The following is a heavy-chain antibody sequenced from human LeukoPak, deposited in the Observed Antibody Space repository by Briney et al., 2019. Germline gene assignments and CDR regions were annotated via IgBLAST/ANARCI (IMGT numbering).Heavy chain of an antibody. Sequence: ASVKVSCKASGYSFINFGLSWVRQAPGQGLEWMGWISAYNHNTNYAQKFQGRVTMTIDTSTTTVYMELRSLRSDDTAIYYCARDLMYCDTMSCYDGDFDYWGQGTPVTVCS. CDR1: GYSFINFG. V-gene: IGHV1-18*01. CDR3: ARDLMYCDTMSCYDGDFDY. CDR2: ISAYNHNT. D-gene: IGHD2-2*01. J-gene: IGHJ4*02.